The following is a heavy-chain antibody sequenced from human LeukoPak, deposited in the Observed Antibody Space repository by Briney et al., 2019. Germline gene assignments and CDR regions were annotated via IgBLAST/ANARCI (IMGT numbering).Heavy chain of an antibody. D-gene: IGHD2-15*01. V-gene: IGHV4-59*01. Sequence: SETLSLTCTVSGGSISSYYWSWIRKPPGKGLEWIGYIYYSGSTNYNPSLKSRVTISVDTSKNQFSLKPSSVTAADTAVYYCARLVILEYNWFDPWGQGTLVTVSS. CDR1: GGSISSYY. CDR3: ARLVILEYNWFDP. CDR2: IYYSGST. J-gene: IGHJ5*02.